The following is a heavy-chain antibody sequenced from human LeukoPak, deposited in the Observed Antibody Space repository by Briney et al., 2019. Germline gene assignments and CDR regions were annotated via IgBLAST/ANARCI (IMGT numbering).Heavy chain of an antibody. J-gene: IGHJ4*02. CDR1: GFTFSSYS. V-gene: IGHV3-21*01. CDR2: ISSSSSYI. CDR3: ARDVALSTYHFDSSGLLDC. Sequence: GGSLRLSCAASGFTFSSYSMNWVRQAPGKGLEWVSSISSSSSYIYYADSVKGRFTISRDNAKNSLYLQMNSLRGEDTAVYYCARDVALSTYHFDSSGLLDCWGQGTLVTVSS. D-gene: IGHD3-22*01.